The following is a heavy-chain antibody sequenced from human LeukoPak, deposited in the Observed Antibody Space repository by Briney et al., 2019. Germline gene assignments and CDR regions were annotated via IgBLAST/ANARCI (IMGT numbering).Heavy chain of an antibody. CDR2: IYTSGST. V-gene: IGHV4-4*08. D-gene: IGHD4-11*01. Sequence: SETLSLTCTVSGGSISSYYWSWIRQPPGKGLEWIGRIYTSGSTNYNPSLKSRVTISVDTSKNQFSLKLSSVTAADTAVYYCARDSNYGKFDYWGQGTLVTVSS. CDR3: ARDSNYGKFDY. J-gene: IGHJ4*02. CDR1: GGSISSYY.